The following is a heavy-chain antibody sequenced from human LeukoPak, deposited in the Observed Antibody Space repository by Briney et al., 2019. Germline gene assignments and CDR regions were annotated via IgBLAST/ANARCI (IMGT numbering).Heavy chain of an antibody. V-gene: IGHV3-9*01. CDR1: GFTFSSYA. CDR3: AKGGDLYSGGWYHFDY. CDR2: ISWNSGSI. D-gene: IGHD6-19*01. Sequence: PGRSLRLSCAASGFTFSSYAMHWVRQAPGKGLEWVSGISWNSGSIGYADSVKGRFTISRDNAKNSLYLQMNSLRAEDTALYYGAKGGDLYSGGWYHFDYGGRGPLVTVRS. J-gene: IGHJ4*02.